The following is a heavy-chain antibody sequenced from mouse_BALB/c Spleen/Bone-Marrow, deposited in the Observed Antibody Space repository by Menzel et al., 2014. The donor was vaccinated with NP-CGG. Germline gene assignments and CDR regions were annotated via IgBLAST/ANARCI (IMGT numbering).Heavy chain of an antibody. Sequence: EVQGVESGGGLVKPGGSLKLSCAASGFTFSSYAMSWVRQTPEKRLEWVATISSGGSYTYYPDSAKGRFTISRDNAKNTLYLQMSSLRSEDTAMYYCARHYYGSSYYFDYWGQGTTLTVSS. CDR1: GFTFSSYA. CDR2: ISSGGSYT. CDR3: ARHYYGSSYYFDY. D-gene: IGHD1-1*01. J-gene: IGHJ2*01. V-gene: IGHV5-9-3*01.